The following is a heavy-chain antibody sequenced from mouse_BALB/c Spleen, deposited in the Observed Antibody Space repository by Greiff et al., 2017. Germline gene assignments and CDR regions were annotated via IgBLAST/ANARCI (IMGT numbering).Heavy chain of an antibody. J-gene: IGHJ4*01. V-gene: IGHV5-17*02. CDR1: GFTFSSFG. CDR2: ISSGSSTI. Sequence: EVKLVESGGGLVQPGGSRKLSCAASGFTFSSFGMHWVRQAPEKGLEWVAYISSGSSTIYYADTVKGRFTISRDNPKNTLFLQMTSLRSEDTAMYYCARDGYDDYYAMDYWGQGTSVTVSS. D-gene: IGHD2-2*01. CDR3: ARDGYDDYYAMDY.